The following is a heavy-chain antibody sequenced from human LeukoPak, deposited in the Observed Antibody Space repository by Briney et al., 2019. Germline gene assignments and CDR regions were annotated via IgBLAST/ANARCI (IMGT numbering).Heavy chain of an antibody. CDR1: GLTFSSYW. D-gene: IGHD2-2*01. CDR3: ARVGCTSTSCLAN. CDR2: IKQDGSEK. J-gene: IGHJ4*02. V-gene: IGHV3-7*01. Sequence: GGSLRLSCAVSGLTFSSYWMTWVRQAPGRGLELVANIKQDGSEKYYVDSVKGRFTISRDNAKNSLYLQMSSVRAEDTAVYYCARVGCTSTSCLANWGQGTLVTVSS.